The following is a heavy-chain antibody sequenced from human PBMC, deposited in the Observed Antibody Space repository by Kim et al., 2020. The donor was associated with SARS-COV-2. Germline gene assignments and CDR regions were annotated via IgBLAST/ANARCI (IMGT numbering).Heavy chain of an antibody. D-gene: IGHD1-26*01. V-gene: IGHV3-23*01. J-gene: IGHJ2*01. Sequence: DSVKGRFTISRDNSKNTLYLQMNSLRAEDTAVYYCAKAVGATPVYWYFDLWGRGTLVTVSS. CDR3: AKAVGATPVYWYFDL.